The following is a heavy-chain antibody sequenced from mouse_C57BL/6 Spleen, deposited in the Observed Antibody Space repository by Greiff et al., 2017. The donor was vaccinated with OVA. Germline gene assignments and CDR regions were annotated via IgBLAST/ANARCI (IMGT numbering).Heavy chain of an antibody. CDR3: ARGRNDFYY. CDR1: GYAFTNYL. Sequence: QVQLQQSGAELVRPGTSVKVSCKASGYAFTNYLIEWVKQRPGQGLEWIGVINPGSGGTNYNEKFKGKATLTADKSSSTAYMQLNSLTYEDSAVYVCARGRNDFYYWGQGTTLTVSS. J-gene: IGHJ2*01. V-gene: IGHV1-54*01. CDR2: INPGSGGT. D-gene: IGHD2-1*01.